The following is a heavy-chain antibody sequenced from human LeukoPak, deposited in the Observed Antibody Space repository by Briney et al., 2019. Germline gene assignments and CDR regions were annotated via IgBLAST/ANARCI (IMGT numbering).Heavy chain of an antibody. CDR2: IYPGDSDT. V-gene: IGHV5-51*01. Sequence: GESLKIPWKGPGYRFTSYWIGWVRPIPGKGLEWMGIIYPGDSDTRYSPPFQAQVTISADKYISTAYLQWSSLKASDTAMYYCARQSGGDDVYFQHWGQGTLVTVSS. CDR1: GYRFTSYW. CDR3: ARQSGGDDVYFQH. D-gene: IGHD2-21*02. J-gene: IGHJ1*01.